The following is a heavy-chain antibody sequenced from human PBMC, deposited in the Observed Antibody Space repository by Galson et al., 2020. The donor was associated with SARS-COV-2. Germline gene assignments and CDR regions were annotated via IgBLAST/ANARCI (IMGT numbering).Heavy chain of an antibody. CDR3: AKAWLLAPNVEY. D-gene: IGHD2-15*01. V-gene: IGHV3-23*01. J-gene: IGHJ4*02. CDR1: GFLFSDYA. CDR2: IPARGNT. Sequence: TGGSLRLSCAASGFLFSDYAMTWVRQAPGKGLEWVSTIPARGNTFYADSVKGRFAISRDNSRNTLYLQMNSLRVEDTVMYYCAKAWLLAPNVEYWGQGTLVTVSS.